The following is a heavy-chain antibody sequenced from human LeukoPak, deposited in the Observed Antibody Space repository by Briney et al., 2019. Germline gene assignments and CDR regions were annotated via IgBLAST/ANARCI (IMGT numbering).Heavy chain of an antibody. V-gene: IGHV4-34*01. CDR2: INHSGST. J-gene: IGHJ5*02. CDR1: GGSISSGGYS. CDR3: ARGKLLWFGELLGYYWFDP. Sequence: PSETLSLTCAVSGGSISSGGYSWSWIRQPPGKGLEWIGEINHSGSTNYNPSLKSRVTISVDTSKNQFSLKLSSVTAADTAVYYCARGKLLWFGELLGYYWFDPWGQGTLVTVSS. D-gene: IGHD3-10*01.